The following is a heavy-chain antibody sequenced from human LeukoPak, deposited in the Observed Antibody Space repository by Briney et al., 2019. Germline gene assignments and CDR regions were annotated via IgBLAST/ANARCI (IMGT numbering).Heavy chain of an antibody. CDR3: ASDVNTFGYLADY. D-gene: IGHD5-18*01. Sequence: GGSLRLSCAASGFSFGTSWMNWARQAPGKGLEWVSDINQNGTQRSYVDSVKGRFTISRDNAKNSLYLQMNTLRVEDTAVYFCASDVNTFGYLADYWGQGTLVTVSS. J-gene: IGHJ4*02. V-gene: IGHV3-7*01. CDR2: INQNGTQR. CDR1: GFSFGTSW.